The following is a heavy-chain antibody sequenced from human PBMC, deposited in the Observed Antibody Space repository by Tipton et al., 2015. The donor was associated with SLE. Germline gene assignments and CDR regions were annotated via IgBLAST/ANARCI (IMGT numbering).Heavy chain of an antibody. CDR1: GYTFTYYY. CDR2: INTNSGGT. D-gene: IGHD3-10*01. CDR3: ARDELVQGVGVTRDAFDM. V-gene: IGHV1-2*02. Sequence: QVQLVQSGAEVKKPGASVKVSCKASGYTFTYYYIHWVRQAPGQGLEWMGWINTNSGGTSQPQKFQGRVTMTLDTSISTAYMEMTRLTSDDTAVYYCARDELVQGVGVTRDAFDMWGQGTMVTVSS. J-gene: IGHJ3*02.